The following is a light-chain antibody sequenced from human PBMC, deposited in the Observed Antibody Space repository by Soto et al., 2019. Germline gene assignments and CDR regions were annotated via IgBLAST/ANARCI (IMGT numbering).Light chain of an antibody. Sequence: EIVLTQSPATLSLSPGERATLSCRASQSVSNYLAWFPQKPSQAPRLLIYDASNRATGIPARFSGSGSVADFPLTNSSLEPEDFAVYYCQPHNRGPLLTFGGGTKVEI. V-gene: IGKV3-11*01. CDR1: QSVSNY. J-gene: IGKJ4*01. CDR2: DAS. CDR3: QPHNRGPLLT.